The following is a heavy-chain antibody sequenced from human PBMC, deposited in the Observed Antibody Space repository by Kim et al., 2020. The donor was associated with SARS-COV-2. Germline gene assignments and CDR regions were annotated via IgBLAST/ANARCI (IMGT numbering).Heavy chain of an antibody. J-gene: IGHJ3*02. V-gene: IGHV1-46*01. D-gene: IGHD3-22*01. CDR1: GYTFTSYY. Sequence: ASVKVSCKASGYTFTSYYMHWVRQAPGQGLEWMGIINPSGGSTSYAQKFQGRVTMTRDTSTSTVYMELSSLRSEDTAVYYCARDLPYYYDSSGFPGRAFDIWGQGTMVTVSS. CDR2: INPSGGST. CDR3: ARDLPYYYDSSGFPGRAFDI.